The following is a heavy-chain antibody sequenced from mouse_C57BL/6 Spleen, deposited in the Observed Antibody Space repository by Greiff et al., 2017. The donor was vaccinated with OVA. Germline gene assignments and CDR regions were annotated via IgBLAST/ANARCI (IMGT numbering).Heavy chain of an antibody. Sequence: QVQLQQSGAELVMPGASVKLSCKASGYTFTSYWMHWVKQRPGQGLEWIGEIDPSDSYTNYNQKFKGKSTLTVDKSSSTAYMQLSSLTSEDSAVYYCARGDERYWGQGTTLTVSS. J-gene: IGHJ2*01. CDR3: ARGDERY. V-gene: IGHV1-69*01. CDR1: GYTFTSYW. CDR2: IDPSDSYT.